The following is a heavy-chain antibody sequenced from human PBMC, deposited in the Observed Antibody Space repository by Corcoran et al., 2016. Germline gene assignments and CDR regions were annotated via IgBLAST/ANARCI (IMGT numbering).Heavy chain of an antibody. D-gene: IGHD2-15*01. J-gene: IGHJ4*02. V-gene: IGHV1-46*01. Sequence: QVQLVQSGAEVKKPGASVKVSCKASGYTFTSYYMHWVRQAPGQGLEWMGIINPSGGSTSYAQKFQGRVTMTRDTSTSTVYMELSSLRSEDTAVYYCGTLPDGSGGSCYSGFGYWGQGTLVTVSS. CDR1: GYTFTSYY. CDR2: INPSGGST. CDR3: GTLPDGSGGSCYSGFGY.